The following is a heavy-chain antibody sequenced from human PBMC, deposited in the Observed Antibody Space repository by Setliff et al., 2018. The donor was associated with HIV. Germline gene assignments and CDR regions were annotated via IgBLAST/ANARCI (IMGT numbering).Heavy chain of an antibody. J-gene: IGHJ6*03. Sequence: SVKVSCKASRGTFSSYAIIWVRQAPGQGLEWMGGMIPIIGSAKYAQKFQGRVTITADDSTSTAYMEVSSLRPEDTAVYYCATNPEMATVNYYYYYMDVWGKGTTVTVS. D-gene: IGHD4-4*01. CDR2: MIPIIGSA. CDR3: ATNPEMATVNYYYYYMDV. CDR1: RGTFSSYA. V-gene: IGHV1-69*13.